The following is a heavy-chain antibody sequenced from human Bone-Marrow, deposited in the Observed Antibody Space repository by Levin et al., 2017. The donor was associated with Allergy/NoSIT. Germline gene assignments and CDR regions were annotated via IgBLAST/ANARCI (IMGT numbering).Heavy chain of an antibody. D-gene: IGHD5-24*01. J-gene: IGHJ4*02. CDR2: ISYTGIT. Sequence: SETLSLTCTVSGGSITNYYWSWIRQFPGKGLEWIGYISYTGITDYNPSLKSRVTISVDVSKNQFSLKLTSVTAADTAVYYCTRDRREGVNYVDYWGQGALVTVSS. V-gene: IGHV4-59*01. CDR1: GGSITNYY. CDR3: TRDRREGVNYVDY.